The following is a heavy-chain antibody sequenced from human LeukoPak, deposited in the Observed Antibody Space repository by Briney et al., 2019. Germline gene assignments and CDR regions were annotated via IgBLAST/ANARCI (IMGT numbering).Heavy chain of an antibody. J-gene: IGHJ6*04. V-gene: IGHV3-7*01. CDR2: IKRDGSVK. D-gene: IGHD3-10*01. CDR3: AGGIAMVRGGDV. CDR1: GLTFSTYW. Sequence: GGSLRLSCAASGLTFSTYWMTWVRQAPGRGLEWVANIKRDGSVKNYVDSVKGRFTISRDNAKNSLYLQMNSLRVEDTAVYYCAGGIAMVRGGDVWGKGTTVTVSS.